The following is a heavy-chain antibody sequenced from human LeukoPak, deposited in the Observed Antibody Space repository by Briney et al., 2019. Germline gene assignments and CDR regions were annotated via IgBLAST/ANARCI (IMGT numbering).Heavy chain of an antibody. D-gene: IGHD2-15*01. CDR3: ARAYCSGGRCYSPPDY. CDR1: GYTFTGYY. CDR2: INPNTGVT. J-gene: IGHJ4*02. Sequence: ASVKVSCKTSGYTFTGYYIHWVRQAPGQGLEWTGWINPNTGVTNYAQEFQGRVTMTRDTSIITAYLELSTLRSDDTAVYYCARAYCSGGRCYSPPDYWGQGTLVTVSS. V-gene: IGHV1-2*02.